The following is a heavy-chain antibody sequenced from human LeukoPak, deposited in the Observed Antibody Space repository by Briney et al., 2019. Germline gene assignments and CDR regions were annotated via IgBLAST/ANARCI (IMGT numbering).Heavy chain of an antibody. CDR2: LSGSGGST. CDR1: GFILSNYA. D-gene: IGHD6-19*01. V-gene: IGHV3-23*01. CDR3: ARGLFPYQLIAVTGRY. J-gene: IGHJ4*02. Sequence: GGSLRLSCEASGFILSNYAMSWVRQAPGKGLEWVSTLSGSGGSTYYADSVKGRFTLSGDNSKNTLYLQLNSLRVEDTAVYYCARGLFPYQLIAVTGRYWGQGTLVTVSS.